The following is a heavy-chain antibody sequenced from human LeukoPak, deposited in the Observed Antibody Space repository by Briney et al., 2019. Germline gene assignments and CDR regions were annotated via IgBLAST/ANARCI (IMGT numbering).Heavy chain of an antibody. J-gene: IGHJ5*02. V-gene: IGHV1-69*02. CDR1: GGTFSDYS. Sequence: SVKVSCKAPGGTFSDYSISWVRQAPGQGLEWMGRIIPFVDGIHYAQKFQGRFTITADKATTAVYMELSSLRFDDTAVYYCVRSGYDYDWFDPWGQGTLVTVSS. CDR3: VRSGYDYDWFDP. D-gene: IGHD5-12*01. CDR2: IIPFVDGI.